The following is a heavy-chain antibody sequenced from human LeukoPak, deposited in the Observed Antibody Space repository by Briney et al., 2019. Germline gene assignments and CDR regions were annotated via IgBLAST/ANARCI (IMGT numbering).Heavy chain of an antibody. D-gene: IGHD3-22*01. CDR2: ISPDGSNQ. J-gene: IGHJ4*02. V-gene: IGHV3-30*03. CDR1: GFTFTNAW. Sequence: GGSLRLSCAASGFTFTNAWMNWVRQAPGKGLEWVTFISPDGSNQYYADSVKGRFTISRDSSKSTLYLHMNSLRAEDTAVYYCARDRGYYDSSGYYYKGYFDSWGQGSLVTVSS. CDR3: ARDRGYYDSSGYYYKGYFDS.